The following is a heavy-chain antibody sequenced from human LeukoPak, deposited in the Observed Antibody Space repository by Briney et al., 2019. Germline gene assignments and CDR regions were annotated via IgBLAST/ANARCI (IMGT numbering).Heavy chain of an antibody. Sequence: PSQTLSLTCAISGDSVSSNSAAWNWIRRSPSRGLEWLGRTYYRSKWYNHYAVSVKSRIIINPDTSKNQFSLQLNSVIPEDTAVYYCPRGTGDVGFDYWGQGTLVTVSS. J-gene: IGHJ4*02. V-gene: IGHV6-1*01. CDR2: TYYRSKWYN. CDR3: PRGTGDVGFDY. D-gene: IGHD7-27*01. CDR1: GDSVSSNSAA.